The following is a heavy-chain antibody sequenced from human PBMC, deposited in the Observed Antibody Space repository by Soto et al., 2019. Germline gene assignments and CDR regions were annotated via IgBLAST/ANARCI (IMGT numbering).Heavy chain of an antibody. Sequence: PGGSLRLSCAASGFTFRSYNMNWVRQAPGKGLEWVSSISSSSDYIYYADSVKGRFNISRDNAKSSLYLQMNSLGAEDTAVYYCERHTPTDTFDYWGQGNLVTVSS. V-gene: IGHV3-21*01. CDR1: GFTFRSYN. J-gene: IGHJ4*02. CDR2: ISSSSDYI. CDR3: ERHTPTDTFDY. D-gene: IGHD4-17*01.